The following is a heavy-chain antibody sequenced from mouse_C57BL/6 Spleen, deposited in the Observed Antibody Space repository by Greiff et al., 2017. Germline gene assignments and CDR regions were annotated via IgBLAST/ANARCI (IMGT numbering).Heavy chain of an antibody. V-gene: IGHV1-64*01. CDR1: GYTFTSYW. Sequence: QVQLQQPGAELVKPGASVKLSCKASGYTFTSYWMHWVKQRPGQGLEWIGMIHPNSGSTNYNEKFKSKATLTVDKSSSTAYMQLSSLTSEDSAVYYCARDGLSNDVYYAMDYWGQGTSVTVSS. D-gene: IGHD2-12*01. CDR2: IHPNSGST. J-gene: IGHJ4*01. CDR3: ARDGLSNDVYYAMDY.